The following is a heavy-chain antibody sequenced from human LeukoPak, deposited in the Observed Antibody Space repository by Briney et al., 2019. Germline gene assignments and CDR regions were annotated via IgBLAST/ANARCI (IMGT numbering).Heavy chain of an antibody. D-gene: IGHD6-13*01. J-gene: IGHJ5*02. V-gene: IGHV4-39*07. CDR2: IYYSGST. Sequence: SETLSLTCTVSGGSISSSSYYWGWIRQPPGEGLEWIGSIYYSGSTYYNPSLKSRVTISVDTSKNQFSLKLSSVTAADTAVYYCARDSGSSSWYRYNWFDPWGQGTLVTVSS. CDR3: ARDSGSSSWYRYNWFDP. CDR1: GGSISSSSYY.